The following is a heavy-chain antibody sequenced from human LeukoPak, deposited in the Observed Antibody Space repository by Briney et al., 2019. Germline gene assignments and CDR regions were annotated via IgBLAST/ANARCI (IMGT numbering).Heavy chain of an antibody. CDR3: ARDTSSTSSLGWFDP. J-gene: IGHJ5*02. CDR2: IKQDGSEK. D-gene: IGHD2-2*01. V-gene: IGHV3-7*01. CDR1: GFTFSSYW. Sequence: GGSLRLSCAASGFTFSSYWMSWVRQAPGKGLEWVANIKQDGSEKCYVDSVKGRFTISRDNAKNSLYLQMNSLRAEDTAVYYCARDTSSTSSLGWFDPWGQGTLVTVSS.